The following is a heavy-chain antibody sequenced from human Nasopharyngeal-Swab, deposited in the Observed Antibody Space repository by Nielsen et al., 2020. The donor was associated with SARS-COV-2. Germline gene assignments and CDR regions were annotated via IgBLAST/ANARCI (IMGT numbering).Heavy chain of an antibody. D-gene: IGHD4-17*01. CDR3: ARDDYGDYGYFGH. Sequence: ASSKVTCKASGYTSNTYTISWVRHPPAQGLQWMGWINPHSRGTKYAQKFQGRVTMTSDTSINTAYMELRRLRSDDTAVYYCARDDYGDYGYFGHWGQGTLVTVSS. CDR2: INPHSRGT. V-gene: IGHV1-2*02. J-gene: IGHJ4*02. CDR1: GYTSNTYT.